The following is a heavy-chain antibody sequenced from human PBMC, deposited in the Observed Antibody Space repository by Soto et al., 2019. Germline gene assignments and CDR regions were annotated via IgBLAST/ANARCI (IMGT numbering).Heavy chain of an antibody. J-gene: IGHJ4*02. CDR3: VAVDYGDY. V-gene: IGHV1-3*01. D-gene: IGHD6-19*01. Sequence: QVQLVQSGAELKKPGASVKVSCKTSGYTFTSYAVHWARQAPGQRLEWMGWINAGNGNTEYSQKFQGRVTFTRDTSASTAHMELSSLRSEDTAVYYCVAVDYGDYWGQGTLVTVSS. CDR2: INAGNGNT. CDR1: GYTFTSYA.